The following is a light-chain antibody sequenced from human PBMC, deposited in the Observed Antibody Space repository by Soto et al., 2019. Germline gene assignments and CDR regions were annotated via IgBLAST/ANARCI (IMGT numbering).Light chain of an antibody. V-gene: IGKV3-20*01. Sequence: EIVLTQSPGTLSLSPGERATLSCRASQSFSSSYLAWYQQKPGQAPRLLIYGASSRATGLPDRFSGSGAGTYFPLTISRLEPEDFAVYYCQEYGSSRTFGQGTKVEIK. CDR1: QSFSSSY. CDR3: QEYGSSRT. J-gene: IGKJ1*01. CDR2: GAS.